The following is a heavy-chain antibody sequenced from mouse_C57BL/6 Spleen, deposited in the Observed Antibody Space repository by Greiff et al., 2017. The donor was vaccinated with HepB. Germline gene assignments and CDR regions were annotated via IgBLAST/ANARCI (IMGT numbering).Heavy chain of an antibody. Sequence: VQLQQSGPELVKPGASVKISCKASGYSFTGYYMNWVKQSPEKSLEWIGEINPSTGGTTYNQKFKAKATLTVDKSSSTAYMQLKSLTSEDSAVYYCARFSTTGYYFDYWGHGTTLTVSS. D-gene: IGHD1-1*01. CDR3: ARFSTTGYYFDY. V-gene: IGHV1-42*01. J-gene: IGHJ2*01. CDR1: GYSFTGYY. CDR2: INPSTGGT.